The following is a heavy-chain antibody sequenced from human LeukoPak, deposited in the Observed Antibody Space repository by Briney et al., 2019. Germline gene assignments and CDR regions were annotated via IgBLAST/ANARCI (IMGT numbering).Heavy chain of an antibody. V-gene: IGHV4-34*01. CDR3: ARVGCSGGSCYYDAFDI. J-gene: IGHJ3*02. Sequence: SETLSLPCAVYGGSFSGYYWSWIRHPPGKGLEWIGEINHSGSTNYNPCLKSRVTISVDTSKNQFSLKLRSVTAADTAVYYCARVGCSGGSCYYDAFDIWGQGTMVTVSS. D-gene: IGHD2-15*01. CDR2: INHSGST. CDR1: GGSFSGYY.